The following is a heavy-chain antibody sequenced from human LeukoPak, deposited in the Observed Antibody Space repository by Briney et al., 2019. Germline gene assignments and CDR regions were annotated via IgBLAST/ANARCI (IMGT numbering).Heavy chain of an antibody. D-gene: IGHD2-8*01. Sequence: SETLSLTCTVSGGSISSYYWSWIRQPAGKGLEWIGRIYTSGSTNYNPSLKSRVTMSVDTCKNQFSLKLSSVTAADTAVYYCARGGSDYCTNGVCYNKFYGMDVWGQGTTVTVSS. V-gene: IGHV4-4*07. J-gene: IGHJ6*02. CDR3: ARGGSDYCTNGVCYNKFYGMDV. CDR1: GGSISSYY. CDR2: IYTSGST.